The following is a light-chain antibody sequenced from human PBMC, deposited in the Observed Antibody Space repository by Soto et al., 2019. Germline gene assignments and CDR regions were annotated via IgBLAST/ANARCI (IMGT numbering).Light chain of an antibody. CDR1: SSDVGGYNY. CDR3: SSYAGSNNLVV. V-gene: IGLV2-8*01. J-gene: IGLJ2*01. Sequence: QSALTQPPSASGSPGQSVTISCTGTSSDVGGYNYVSWYQQHPGKAPKLMIYEVSKRPSGVPDRFYGSKSGNTASLTVSGLLAEDEADYYCSSYAGSNNLVVFGGGTKLTVL. CDR2: EVS.